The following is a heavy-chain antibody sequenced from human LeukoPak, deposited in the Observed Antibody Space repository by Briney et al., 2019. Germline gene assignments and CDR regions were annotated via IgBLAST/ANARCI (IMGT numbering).Heavy chain of an antibody. D-gene: IGHD5-12*01. CDR3: AHGRYGCYEMAYYFDY. CDR2: IYWDDDK. J-gene: IGHJ4*02. Sequence: SGPTLVNPTQTLTLTCTFSGFSVSTSGVGVGWIRQPPGKALEWLALIYWDDDKRYSPSLKSRLTITKDTSKNQVVLTMTNMDPVDTATYYCAHGRYGCYEMAYYFDYWGQGTLVTVSS. V-gene: IGHV2-5*02. CDR1: GFSVSTSGVG.